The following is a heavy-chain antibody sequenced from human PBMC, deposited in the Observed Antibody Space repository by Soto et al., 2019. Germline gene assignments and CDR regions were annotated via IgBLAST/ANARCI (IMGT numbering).Heavy chain of an antibody. J-gene: IGHJ4*02. Sequence: SVKVSCKASGGTFSSYTISWVRQAPGQGLEWMGRIIPIVGITKYAQKFQGRVTITADKSTSTAYMELSSLRSEDTSVYYCARDDGLAYCGGDCYSWGQGTLVTVSS. CDR1: GGTFSSYT. D-gene: IGHD2-21*02. CDR2: IIPIVGIT. V-gene: IGHV1-69*02. CDR3: ARDDGLAYCGGDCYS.